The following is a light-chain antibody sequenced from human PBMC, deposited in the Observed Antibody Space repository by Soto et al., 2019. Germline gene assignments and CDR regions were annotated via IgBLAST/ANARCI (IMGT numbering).Light chain of an antibody. CDR2: EGS. CDR1: SSDVGSYNL. Sequence: QSALTQPASVSGSPGQSITISCTGTSSDVGSYNLVSWYQQHPGKAPQLMIYEGSKRPSGVSNRFSGSKSGNTASLTISGLQAEDAAVYYCCSYAGSSSVVFGGGTKLTVL. J-gene: IGLJ2*01. V-gene: IGLV2-23*01. CDR3: CSYAGSSSVV.